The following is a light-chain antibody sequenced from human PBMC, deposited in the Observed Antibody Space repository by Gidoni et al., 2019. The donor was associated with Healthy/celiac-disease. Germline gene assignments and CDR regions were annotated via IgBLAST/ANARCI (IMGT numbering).Light chain of an antibody. J-gene: IGKJ5*01. CDR2: DSS. CDR1: QDISNY. CDR3: QQYDNIPSIT. V-gene: IGKV1-33*01. Sequence: IQITQSPSSLSASFGDRVTITCQSSQDISNYLNWYQQKPGKAPKLLIYDSSNLETGVPSRFSGSGYGTDLTFTISRLQPEDIATYYCQQYDNIPSITCGQGTRLEIK.